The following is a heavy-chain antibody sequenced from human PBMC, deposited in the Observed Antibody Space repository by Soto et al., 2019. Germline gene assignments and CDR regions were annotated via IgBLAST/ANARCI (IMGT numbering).Heavy chain of an antibody. CDR3: ARDLTPSDGPAPAYGSGSSIYFDY. V-gene: IGHV3-21*01. CDR2: ISSSSSYI. Sequence: GGSLRLSCAASGFNFSSYSMNWVRQAPGKGLEWVSSISSSSSYIYYAASVKGRFTISRENAKNSLYLQMNSLRAEDTAVYYCARDLTPSDGPAPAYGSGSSIYFDYWGQGTLVTVSS. CDR1: GFNFSSYS. J-gene: IGHJ4*02. D-gene: IGHD3-10*01.